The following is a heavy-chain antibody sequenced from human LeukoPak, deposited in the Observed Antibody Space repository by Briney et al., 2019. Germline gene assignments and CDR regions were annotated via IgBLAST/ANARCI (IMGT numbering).Heavy chain of an antibody. Sequence: PSGALSLTCTSCGCSLTSARYHWLGMRGSPGEGLVCIVDIYYSGCPYFSPSRRSRVTMFVRPSEDQFSLGMDCLTAVDTAVYYCAIRWGKSVRVTYEYWGQGTLVSASS. CDR2: IYYSGCP. J-gene: IGHJ4*02. V-gene: IGHV4-39*01. D-gene: IGHD3-10*01. CDR3: AIRWGKSVRVTYEY. CDR1: GCSLTSARYH.